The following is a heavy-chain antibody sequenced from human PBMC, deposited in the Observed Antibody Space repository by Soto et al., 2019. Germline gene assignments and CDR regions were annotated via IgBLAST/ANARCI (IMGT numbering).Heavy chain of an antibody. CDR2: IYYSGST. J-gene: IGHJ6*02. D-gene: IGHD2-2*01. Sequence: SETLSLTCTVSGGSISSYYWSWIRQPPGKGLEWIGYIYYSGSTNYNPSLKSRVTISVDTSKNQFSLKLSSVTAADTAVYYCAKSMPYGAYYYYGMDVWGQGTTVTVSS. CDR3: AKSMPYGAYYYYGMDV. V-gene: IGHV4-59*01. CDR1: GGSISSYY.